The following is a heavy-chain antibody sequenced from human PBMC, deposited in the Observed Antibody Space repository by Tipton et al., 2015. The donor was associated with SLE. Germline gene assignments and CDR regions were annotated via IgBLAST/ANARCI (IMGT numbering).Heavy chain of an antibody. Sequence: SLRLSCVASGFTFDDYAMHWVRQAPGKGLEWVSGISWNSGSIGYADSVKGRFTISRDNAKNSLFLQMNSLRAEDTAVYYCATVGSGYALDFFDYWGQGTLVTVSS. J-gene: IGHJ4*02. CDR3: ATVGSGYALDFFDY. CDR1: GFTFDDYA. V-gene: IGHV3-9*01. CDR2: ISWNSGSI. D-gene: IGHD3-3*01.